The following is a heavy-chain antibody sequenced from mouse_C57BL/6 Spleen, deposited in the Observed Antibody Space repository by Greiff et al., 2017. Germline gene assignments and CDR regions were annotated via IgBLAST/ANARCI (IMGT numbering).Heavy chain of an antibody. V-gene: IGHV1-80*01. CDR3: ARKGEYQDY. Sequence: VQLQQSGDELVKPGASVTISCKASSYAFSSYWMNWVKQRPGKGLEWIGQIYPGDGKTNDNGKFKGQATLTADKSSSTAYMQLSSLTSEDSAVYFCARKGEYQDYWGQGTTLTVSS. CDR1: SYAFSSYW. J-gene: IGHJ2*01. D-gene: IGHD5-1*01. CDR2: IYPGDGKT.